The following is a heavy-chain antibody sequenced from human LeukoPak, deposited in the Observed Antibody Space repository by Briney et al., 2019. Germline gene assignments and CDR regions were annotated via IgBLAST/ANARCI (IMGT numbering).Heavy chain of an antibody. J-gene: IGHJ3*02. CDR1: GFTFSSYA. D-gene: IGHD2-21*01. Sequence: GGSLRLSCAASGFTFSSYAMSWVRQAPGKGLEWVSAISGSGGSTYYADSVKGRFTIFRDNSKNTLYLQMNSLRAEDTAVYYCAKGVVVIFDAFDIWGQGTMVTVSS. CDR2: ISGSGGST. V-gene: IGHV3-23*01. CDR3: AKGVVVIFDAFDI.